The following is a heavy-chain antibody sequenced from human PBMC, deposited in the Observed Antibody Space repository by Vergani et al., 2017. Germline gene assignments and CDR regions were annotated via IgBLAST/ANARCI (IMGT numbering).Heavy chain of an antibody. V-gene: IGHV3-9*01. CDR3: ARVERGYSYGYTWEYFDL. J-gene: IGHJ2*01. CDR2: ISWNSGSI. D-gene: IGHD5-18*01. Sequence: EVQLVESGGGLVQPGRSLRLSCAASGFTFDDYAMHWVRQAPGKGLEWVSGISWNSGSIGYADSVKGRFTISRDNAKNSLYLQMNSLRAEDAALYYCARVERGYSYGYTWEYFDLWGRGTLVTVSS. CDR1: GFTFDDYA.